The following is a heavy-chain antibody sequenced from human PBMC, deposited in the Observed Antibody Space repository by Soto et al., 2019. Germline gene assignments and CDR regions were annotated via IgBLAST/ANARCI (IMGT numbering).Heavy chain of an antibody. CDR1: GYTFTSYY. J-gene: IGHJ5*02. Sequence: ASVKVSCKASGYTFTSYYMHWVRQAPGQGLEWMGIINPSGGSTSYAQKFQGRVTMTRDTSTSTVYMELSSLRSEDTAVYYCARDLGKSIVVVVAATENWFDPWGQGTLVTVS. CDR2: INPSGGST. V-gene: IGHV1-46*03. CDR3: ARDLGKSIVVVVAATENWFDP. D-gene: IGHD2-15*01.